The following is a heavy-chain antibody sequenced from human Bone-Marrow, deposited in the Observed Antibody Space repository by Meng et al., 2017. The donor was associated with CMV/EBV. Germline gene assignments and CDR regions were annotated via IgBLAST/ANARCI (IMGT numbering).Heavy chain of an antibody. CDR3: ARVNVIGKLPYYYYGMDV. V-gene: IGHV4-59*01. Sequence: SQTLSLTCAVYGGSISSYYWSWIRQPPGKGLEWIGYIYYSGSTNYNPSLKSRVTISVDTSKNQFSLKLSSVTAADTAVYYCARVNVIGKLPYYYYGMDVWGQGTTVTVSS. CDR2: IYYSGST. D-gene: IGHD3-16*02. CDR1: GGSISSYY. J-gene: IGHJ6*02.